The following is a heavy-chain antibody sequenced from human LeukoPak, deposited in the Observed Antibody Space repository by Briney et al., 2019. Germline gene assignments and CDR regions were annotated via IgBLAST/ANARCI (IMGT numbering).Heavy chain of an antibody. D-gene: IGHD3-22*01. CDR3: ARDYYDSSGLKRFDY. J-gene: IGHJ4*02. CDR2: INHSGST. V-gene: IGHV4-34*01. CDR1: GGSFSGYY. Sequence: SETLSLTCAVYGGSFSGYYWSWIRQPPGKGLEWIGEINHSGSTNYNPSLTSRVTISVDTSKNQCSLKLSSVTAADTAVYYCARDYYDSSGLKRFDYWGQGTLVTVSS.